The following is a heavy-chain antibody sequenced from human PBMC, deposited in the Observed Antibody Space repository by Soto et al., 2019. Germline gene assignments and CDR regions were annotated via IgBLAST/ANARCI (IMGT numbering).Heavy chain of an antibody. V-gene: IGHV3-23*01. CDR1: GFTFSSYA. D-gene: IGHD3-10*01. CDR2: ISGSGGST. CDR3: AKDGDAYGSGSYYPDNYFDY. J-gene: IGHJ4*02. Sequence: GGSLRLSCAASGFTFSSYAMSWVRQAPGKGLEWVSAISGSGGSTYYADSVKGRFTISRDNSKNTLYLQMNSLRAEDTAVYYCAKDGDAYGSGSYYPDNYFDYWGQGTLVTVSS.